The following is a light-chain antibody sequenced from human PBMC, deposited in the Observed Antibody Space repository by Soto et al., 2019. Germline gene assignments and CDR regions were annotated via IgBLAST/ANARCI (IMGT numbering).Light chain of an antibody. V-gene: IGLV2-8*01. CDR1: RSDVGAYNY. J-gene: IGLJ1*01. CDR2: EVT. CDR3: CSYADNNDYV. Sequence: QSALTQPPSASGSLGQSVTISCTGTRSDVGAYNYVSWYQQHPGRAPKLMVYEVTRRPSGVPDRFSGSKSGNTASLNVSGLQAEDEADYYCCSYADNNDYVFGTGTKV.